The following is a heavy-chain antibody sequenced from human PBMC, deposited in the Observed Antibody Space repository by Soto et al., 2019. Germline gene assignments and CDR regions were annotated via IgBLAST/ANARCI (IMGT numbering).Heavy chain of an antibody. Sequence: SGPTLVNPTQSLTLTCSFSGFSLTTTEVAVGWIRQPPGKALEWLALIYWDDDKRYSPSLKSSLTITKDTAKNQVVLTMTNVHPEDAAVYYCARLIGNSWLDSWGQGTLVTVSS. V-gene: IGHV2-5*02. D-gene: IGHD2-8*01. CDR2: IYWDDDK. CDR3: ARLIGNSWLDS. J-gene: IGHJ5*01. CDR1: GFSLTTTEVA.